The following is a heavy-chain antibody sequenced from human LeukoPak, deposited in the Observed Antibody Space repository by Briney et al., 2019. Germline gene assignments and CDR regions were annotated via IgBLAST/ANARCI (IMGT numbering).Heavy chain of an antibody. CDR3: ARHPPRGSSTSCCPR. CDR1: GFTFSSYG. J-gene: IGHJ4*02. CDR2: IWYDGSNK. D-gene: IGHD2-2*01. Sequence: PGGSLRLSCAASGFTFSSYGMHWVRQAPGKGLEWVAVIWYDGSNKYYADSVKGRFTISRDNSKNTLYLQMNSLRAEDTAVYYCARHPPRGSSTSCCPRWGQGTLVTVSS. V-gene: IGHV3-33*01.